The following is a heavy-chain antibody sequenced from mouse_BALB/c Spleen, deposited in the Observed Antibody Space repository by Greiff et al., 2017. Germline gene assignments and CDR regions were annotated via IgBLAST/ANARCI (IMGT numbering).Heavy chain of an antibody. CDR1: GFSLSTSGMG. CDR3: ARRALPYGNLAY. Sequence: QVTLKESGPGILQPSQTLSLTCSFSGFSLSTSGMGVSWIRQPSGKGLEWLAHIYWDDDKRYNPSLKSRLTISKDTSSNQVFLKITSVDTADTATYYCARRALPYGNLAYWGQGTLVTVSA. D-gene: IGHD2-10*02. CDR2: IYWDDDK. V-gene: IGHV8-12*01. J-gene: IGHJ3*01.